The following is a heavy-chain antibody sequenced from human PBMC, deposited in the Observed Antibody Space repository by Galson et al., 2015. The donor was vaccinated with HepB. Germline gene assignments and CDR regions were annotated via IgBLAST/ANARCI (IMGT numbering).Heavy chain of an antibody. D-gene: IGHD3-22*01. CDR2: ISSDGSNI. J-gene: IGHJ6*02. Sequence: SLRLSCAASGFIFSDYYMTWIREAPGKGLEWVSYISSDGSNIYYADSVRGRFTISRDNAKNSVSLQMNSLRAEDTAVYYCARDHSLSGWPYYYSYGMDVWGQGTTVTVSS. V-gene: IGHV3-11*01. CDR3: ARDHSLSGWPYYYSYGMDV. CDR1: GFIFSDYY.